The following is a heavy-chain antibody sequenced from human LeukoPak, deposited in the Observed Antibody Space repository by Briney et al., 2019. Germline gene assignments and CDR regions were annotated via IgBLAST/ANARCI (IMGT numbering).Heavy chain of an antibody. CDR1: GGSISSYY. CDR3: ARGYYYDSSAFTVGFDP. D-gene: IGHD3-22*01. V-gene: IGHV4-59*01. J-gene: IGHJ5*02. Sequence: SETLSLTCTVSGGSISSYYWSWIRQPPGKGLEWIGYIYYSGSTNYNPSLKSRVTISVDTSKNQFSLKLSSVTAADTAVYYCARGYYYDSSAFTVGFDPWGQGTLVTVSS. CDR2: IYYSGST.